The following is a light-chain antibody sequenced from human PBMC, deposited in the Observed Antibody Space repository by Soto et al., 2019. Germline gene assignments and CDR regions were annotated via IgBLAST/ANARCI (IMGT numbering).Light chain of an antibody. J-gene: IGKJ1*01. CDR1: QSISSW. V-gene: IGKV1-5*01. Sequence: DIEMTQSPSTLSASVGDRVTITCRASQSISSWLAWYQQKPGKAPKLLIYDASSLESGVPSRFSGSGSGTEFTLTISSLQPDDFATYYCQQFNSYSPPAFGQRTQVDI. CDR2: DAS. CDR3: QQFNSYSPPA.